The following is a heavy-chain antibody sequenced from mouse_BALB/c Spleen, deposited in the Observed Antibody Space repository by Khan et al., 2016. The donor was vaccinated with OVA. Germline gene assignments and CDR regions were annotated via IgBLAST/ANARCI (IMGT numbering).Heavy chain of an antibody. CDR2: ISYSGST. Sequence: EVQLQESGPGLVNPSQSLSLTCTVTGYSITSDYAWNWIRQFPGNKLEWMGYISYSGSTSYNPSLKSRISITRDTSKNQFFLQLNSVTTEDTDTXSSYGTDGSYFYAMDYWGQGTSITVSS. CDR1: GYSITSDYA. CDR3: YGTDGSYFYAMDY. V-gene: IGHV3-2*02. D-gene: IGHD2-3*01. J-gene: IGHJ4*01.